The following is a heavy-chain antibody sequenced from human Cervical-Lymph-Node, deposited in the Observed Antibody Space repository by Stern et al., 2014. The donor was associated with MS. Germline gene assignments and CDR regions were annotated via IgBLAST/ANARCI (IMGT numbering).Heavy chain of an antibody. CDR1: GYTFTSYY. Sequence: QVQLVQSGAEVKKPGASVKVSCKASGYTFTSYYMHWVRQAPGQGLEWMGIINPSGGSTSYAQKFQGRVTMTRDTSTSTVYMELSSLRSEDTAVYYCARALGRGDYYYGMDVWGQGTTVTGSS. J-gene: IGHJ6*02. CDR3: ARALGRGDYYYGMDV. D-gene: IGHD7-27*01. V-gene: IGHV1-46*01. CDR2: INPSGGST.